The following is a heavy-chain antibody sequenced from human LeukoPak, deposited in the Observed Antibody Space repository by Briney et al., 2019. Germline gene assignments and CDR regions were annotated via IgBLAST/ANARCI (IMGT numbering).Heavy chain of an antibody. V-gene: IGHV3-30*02. CDR1: GFTFDTYG. D-gene: IGHD3-9*01. Sequence: GGSLRLSCAAPGFTFDTYGMHWVRQAPGKGLEWVALIRYDGSNGYYLESVKGRFTISRDNSKNTLYLQMNSLRAEDTAVYYCAKGARSHVLIFDYWGQGALVTVSS. J-gene: IGHJ4*02. CDR3: AKGARSHVLIFDY. CDR2: IRYDGSNG.